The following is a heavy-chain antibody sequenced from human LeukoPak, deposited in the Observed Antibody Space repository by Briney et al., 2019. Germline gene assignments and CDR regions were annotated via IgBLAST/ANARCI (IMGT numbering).Heavy chain of an antibody. Sequence: GGSLRLSCAASGFTVSSNYMSWVRQAPGKGLEWVAVIWYDGSNKYYADSVKGRFTISRDNSKNTLYLQMNSLRAEDTAVYYCARDRGSYSDYWGQGTLVTVSS. V-gene: IGHV3-33*08. D-gene: IGHD3-16*01. J-gene: IGHJ4*02. CDR2: IWYDGSNK. CDR3: ARDRGSYSDY. CDR1: GFTVSSNY.